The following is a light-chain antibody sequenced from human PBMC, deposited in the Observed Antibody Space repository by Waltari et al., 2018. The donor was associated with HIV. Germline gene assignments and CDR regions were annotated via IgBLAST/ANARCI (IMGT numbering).Light chain of an antibody. J-gene: IGKJ4*01. Sequence: ILMTQSPATVSVSPGERVTLSCTASHSIFNNVAWYQQRRGQAPRLVIYGASTRVTGVPDRFSCSGSGTEFTLTISSVQSEDFALYFCQQYNDWLALTFGGGTKVEV. CDR3: QQYNDWLALT. CDR2: GAS. V-gene: IGKV3-15*01. CDR1: HSIFNN.